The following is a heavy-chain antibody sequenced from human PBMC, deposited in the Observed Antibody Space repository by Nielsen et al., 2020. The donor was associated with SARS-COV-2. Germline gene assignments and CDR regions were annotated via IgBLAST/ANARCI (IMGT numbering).Heavy chain of an antibody. V-gene: IGHV3-33*01. CDR2: IWYDGSNK. Sequence: GESLKISCAASGFTFSSYGMHWVRQAPGKGLEWVAVIWYDGSNKYYADSVKGRFTISRDNSKNTLYLQINSLRAEDTAVYYCASELVPGYYGMDVWGQGTTVTVSS. CDR1: GFTFSSYG. D-gene: IGHD6-13*01. J-gene: IGHJ6*02. CDR3: ASELVPGYYGMDV.